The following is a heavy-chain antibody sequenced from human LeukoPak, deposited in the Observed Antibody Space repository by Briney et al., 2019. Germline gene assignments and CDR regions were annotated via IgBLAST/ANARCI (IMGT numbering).Heavy chain of an antibody. CDR2: IYYIGST. CDR1: GGSISSSSYY. D-gene: IGHD3-3*01. V-gene: IGHV4-39*01. J-gene: IGHJ5*02. CDR3: ARQVNYDFWSGYSPFNWFDP. Sequence: SETLPLTCTVSGGSISSSSYYWGWIRQPPGKGLEWIGSIYYIGSTYYNPSPKSRVTISVDASKNQFSLKLSSVTAEDTAVYYCARQVNYDFWSGYSPFNWFDPWGQGTLVTVSS.